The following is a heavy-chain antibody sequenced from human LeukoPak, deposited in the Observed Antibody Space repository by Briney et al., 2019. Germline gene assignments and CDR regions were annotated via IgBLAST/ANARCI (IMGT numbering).Heavy chain of an antibody. CDR3: AKDHLALGWFDP. V-gene: IGHV4-39*07. CDR1: GGSISSSSYY. Sequence: KASETLSLTCTVSGGSISSSSYYWGWIRQPPGKGLEWIGSIYYSTSTYYNPSLKSRVTISVDTSKNQFSLKLSSVTAADTAVYYCAKDHLALGWFDPWGQGTLVTVSS. J-gene: IGHJ5*02. CDR2: IYYSTST.